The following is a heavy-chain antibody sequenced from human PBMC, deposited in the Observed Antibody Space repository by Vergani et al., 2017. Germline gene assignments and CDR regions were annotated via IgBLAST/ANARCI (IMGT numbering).Heavy chain of an antibody. J-gene: IGHJ4*02. CDR2: LTGGGGST. CDR3: VKDAGSYENFFDS. V-gene: IGHV3-23*01. D-gene: IGHD1-26*01. Sequence: EVQLLESGGSLKQPGGSVRLSCAASGFTFSTYAMHWVRQAPGKGLEWVSALTGGGGSTYYADSFKGRFIISRDNSRDTLYLQMNSLRHEDTATYYCVKDAGSYENFFDSWGQGTLVTVFS. CDR1: GFTFSTYA.